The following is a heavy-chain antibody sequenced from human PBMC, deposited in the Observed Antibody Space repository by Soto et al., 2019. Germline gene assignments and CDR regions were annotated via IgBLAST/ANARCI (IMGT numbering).Heavy chain of an antibody. CDR1: GGSIRSGGSY. CDR3: AREADKIRSSSFLPYWFDP. D-gene: IGHD6-13*01. CDR2: IYYSGST. J-gene: IGHJ5*02. Sequence: SETLSLTCTVSGGSIRSGGSYWRWIRQHPGKTLEWIGYIYYSGSTYYNPSLKSRVTISVDTSKNQFSLKLSSVTAADTAVYYCAREADKIRSSSFLPYWFDPWGQGTLVTVSS. V-gene: IGHV4-31*03.